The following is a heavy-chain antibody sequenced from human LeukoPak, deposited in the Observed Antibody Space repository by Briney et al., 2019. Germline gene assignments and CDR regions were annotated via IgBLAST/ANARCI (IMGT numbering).Heavy chain of an antibody. Sequence: GRSLRLSCAASGFTFSSYGMHWVRQAPGRGLEWVAVISYDGSNKYYADSVKGRFTISRDNSKNTLYLQMNSLRAEDTAVYYCAKDQDSYGYDYWGQGTLDTVSS. V-gene: IGHV3-30*18. J-gene: IGHJ4*02. CDR2: ISYDGSNK. CDR3: AKDQDSYGYDY. D-gene: IGHD5-18*01. CDR1: GFTFSSYG.